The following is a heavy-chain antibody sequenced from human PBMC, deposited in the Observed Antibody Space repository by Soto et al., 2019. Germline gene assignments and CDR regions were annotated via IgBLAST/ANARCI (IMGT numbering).Heavy chain of an antibody. D-gene: IGHD5-18*01. CDR1: GFGFSAYS. Sequence: ELQLLESGGDLIQPGGSLRLSCAASGFGFSAYSMSWVRQAPGKGLEWVSGMSATGGSTYYIDSVKGRFIISRDNSRKALYLLMNSLRADDTAIYYCARSWGDTWQESAFDVWGLGTMVTV. CDR3: ARSWGDTWQESAFDV. CDR2: MSATGGST. J-gene: IGHJ3*01. V-gene: IGHV3-23*01.